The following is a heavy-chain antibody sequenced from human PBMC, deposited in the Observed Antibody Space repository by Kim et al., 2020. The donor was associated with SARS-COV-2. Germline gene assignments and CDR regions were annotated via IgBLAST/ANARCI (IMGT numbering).Heavy chain of an antibody. CDR2: ISGSGGST. V-gene: IGHV3-23*01. D-gene: IGHD3-9*01. CDR3: AKDGEPQYYDILTGYYRDFNWFDP. J-gene: IGHJ5*02. CDR1: GFTFSSYA. Sequence: GGSLRLSCAASGFTFSSYAMSWVRQAPGKGLEWVSAISGSGGSTYYADSVKGRFTISRDNSKNTLYLQMNSLRAEDTAVYYCAKDGEPQYYDILTGYYRDFNWFDPWGQGTLVTVSS.